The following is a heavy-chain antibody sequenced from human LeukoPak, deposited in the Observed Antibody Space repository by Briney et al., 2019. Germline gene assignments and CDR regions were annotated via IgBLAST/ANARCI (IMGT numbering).Heavy chain of an antibody. Sequence: GGSLRLSCAASGFTFSSYSMNWVRQAPGKGLEWVSYISSSSSTIYYADSVKGRFTISRDNAKNSLYLQMNSLRAEDTAVYYCARDLANYGDYSVYYYGMDVWGQGTTVTVSS. CDR3: ARDLANYGDYSVYYYGMDV. V-gene: IGHV3-48*04. D-gene: IGHD4-17*01. CDR2: ISSSSSTI. CDR1: GFTFSSYS. J-gene: IGHJ6*02.